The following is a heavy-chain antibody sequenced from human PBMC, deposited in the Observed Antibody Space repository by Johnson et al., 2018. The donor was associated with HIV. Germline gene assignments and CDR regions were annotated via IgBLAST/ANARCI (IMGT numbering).Heavy chain of an antibody. CDR2: ISSSRSTI. V-gene: IGHV3-48*04. CDR3: AREPGLVAAFDI. CDR1: GFTFSSYA. J-gene: IGHJ3*02. Sequence: VQLVESGGGVVQPGRSLRLSCAASGFTFSSYAMSLVRQAPGKGLEWVSYISSSRSTIYYADSVKGRFTISRDNAKNSLYLQMNSLRAEDTAVYYCAREPGLVAAFDIWGQGTMVTVSS. D-gene: IGHD6-19*01.